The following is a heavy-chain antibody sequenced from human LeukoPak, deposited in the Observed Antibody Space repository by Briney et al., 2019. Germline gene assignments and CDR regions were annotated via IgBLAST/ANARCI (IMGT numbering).Heavy chain of an antibody. CDR1: GFTFSDYY. V-gene: IGHV3-11*06. CDR3: ARTYNSGWYFDY. Sequence: GGSLRLSCAASGFTFSDYYMSWIRQAPGKGLEWVSYISSSSSYTNYADSVKGRFTISRDNAKNSLYLQMNSLRDDDTAVYYCARTYNSGWYFDYWGQGTLVTVSS. D-gene: IGHD6-19*01. CDR2: ISSSSSYT. J-gene: IGHJ4*02.